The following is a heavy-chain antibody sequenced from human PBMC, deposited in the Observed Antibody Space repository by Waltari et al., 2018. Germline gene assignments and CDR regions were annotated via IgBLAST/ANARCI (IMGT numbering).Heavy chain of an antibody. CDR2: VDPEDGET. J-gene: IGHJ4*02. CDR3: ATAPGWPGYFDY. CDR1: GYTFPDYH. Sequence: EVQLVQSGAEAQKPGATVKISCQVSGYTFPDYHMHWLQQAPGNGLEWMGLVDPEDGETIYAEKFQVRVTITADTSTDTAYMELSSLRSEDTAVYYCATAPGWPGYFDYWGQGTLVTVSS. V-gene: IGHV1-69-2*01.